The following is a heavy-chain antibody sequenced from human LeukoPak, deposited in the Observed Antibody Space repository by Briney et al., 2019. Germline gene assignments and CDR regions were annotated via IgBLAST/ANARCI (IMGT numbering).Heavy chain of an antibody. D-gene: IGHD1-26*01. Sequence: SETLSLTCTVAGGSISSYDGGWIRQPAGKWRGWRGYIYEIGSTNYNPSLKRRVTISLDQSKNQFSLKLSSVTAAHTPVYYCARDPVGSNWLDTWGQGNLVTASP. J-gene: IGHJ5*02. V-gene: IGHV4-59*12. CDR3: ARDPVGSNWLDT. CDR1: GGSISSYD. CDR2: IYEIGST.